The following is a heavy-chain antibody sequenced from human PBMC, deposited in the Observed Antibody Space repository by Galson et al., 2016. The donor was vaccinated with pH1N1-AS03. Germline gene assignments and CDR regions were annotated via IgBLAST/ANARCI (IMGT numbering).Heavy chain of an antibody. V-gene: IGHV3-23*01. CDR2: ISGADLST. J-gene: IGHJ4*02. Sequence: SLRLSCAASGFTFSTYAMSWVRQAPGKGLEWVSSISGADLSTYYADSVKGRFTVSRDNSKNTPYLQMNGLRAEDTAIYYCANPRASGTTMVTRLDYWGQGILVTVSS. CDR1: GFTFSTYA. CDR3: ANPRASGTTMVTRLDY. D-gene: IGHD5-18*01.